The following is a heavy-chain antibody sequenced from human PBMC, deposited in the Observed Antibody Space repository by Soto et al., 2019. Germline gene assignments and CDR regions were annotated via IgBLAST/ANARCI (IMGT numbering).Heavy chain of an antibody. CDR1: GCTFSSYA. J-gene: IGHJ4*02. CDR2: IIPIFGTA. V-gene: IGHV1-69*13. CDR3: VGIVATDMVTNDY. D-gene: IGHD5-18*01. Sequence: ASVKVSCKASGCTFSSYAISWVRQAPGQGLEWMGGIIPIFGTANYAQKFQGRVTITADESTSTAYMELSSLRSEDTAVYYCVGIVATDMVTNDYCGQVTLV.